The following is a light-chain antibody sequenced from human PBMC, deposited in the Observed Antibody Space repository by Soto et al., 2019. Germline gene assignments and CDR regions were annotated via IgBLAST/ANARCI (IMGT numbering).Light chain of an antibody. V-gene: IGLV2-14*01. CDR3: SSFARTSTLV. J-gene: IGLJ1*01. CDR2: GVS. CDR1: SSDIGGHNY. Sequence: QSALTQPASVSGSPGQSITISCTGTSSDIGGHNYVSWYQHHPGKAPKLVIFGVSNRPSGVSSRFSGSKSGNTASLTISGLQAEDDADYYCSSFARTSTLVFGTGTKVTVL.